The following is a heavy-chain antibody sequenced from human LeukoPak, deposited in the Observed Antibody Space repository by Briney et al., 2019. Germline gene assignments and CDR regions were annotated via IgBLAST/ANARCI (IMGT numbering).Heavy chain of an antibody. CDR1: GFTFSSYG. J-gene: IGHJ6*02. Sequence: GRSLRLSCAASGFTFSSYGMHWVRQAPGKGLEWVAVISYDGSNKYYADSVKGRFTISRDNSKNTLYLQMNSLRAEDTAVYYCARDTVYYDSSGSNYYGMDVWGQGTTVT. CDR2: ISYDGSNK. D-gene: IGHD3-22*01. V-gene: IGHV3-30*03. CDR3: ARDTVYYDSSGSNYYGMDV.